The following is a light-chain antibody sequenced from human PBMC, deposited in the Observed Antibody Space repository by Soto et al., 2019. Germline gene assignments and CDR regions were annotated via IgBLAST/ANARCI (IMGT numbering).Light chain of an antibody. CDR3: SSYTSSSTLGV. Sequence: QSALTQPASVSGFPGQSITISCTGSSSDVGGYNYDSWYQQHPGKAPKLLLYEVSVRPSGVSNRFSGSKSGNTASLTISGLLPEDEADYYCSSYTSSSTLGVFGGGTQLTVL. CDR1: SSDVGGYNY. J-gene: IGLJ3*02. CDR2: EVS. V-gene: IGLV2-14*03.